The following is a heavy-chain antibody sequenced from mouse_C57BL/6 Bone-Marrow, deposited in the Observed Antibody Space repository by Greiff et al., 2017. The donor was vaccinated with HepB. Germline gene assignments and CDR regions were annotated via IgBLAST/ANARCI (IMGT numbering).Heavy chain of an antibody. D-gene: IGHD1-1*01. CDR2: IYPSDSET. Sequence: QLQQPGAELVRPGSSVKLSCKASGYTFTSYWMDWVKQRPGQGLEWIGNIYPSDSETHYNQKFKDKATLTVDKSSSTAYMQLSSLTSEDSAVYYCARKRYYGSSLWGTGTTVTVSS. J-gene: IGHJ1*03. CDR3: ARKRYYGSSL. V-gene: IGHV1-61*01. CDR1: GYTFTSYW.